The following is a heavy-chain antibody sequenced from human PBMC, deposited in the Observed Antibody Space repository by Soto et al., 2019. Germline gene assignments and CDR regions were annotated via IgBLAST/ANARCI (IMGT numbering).Heavy chain of an antibody. CDR2: IYYSGST. D-gene: IGHD3-9*01. J-gene: IGHJ5*02. Sequence: SETLSLTCTVSGGSISSGGYYWSWIRQHPGKGLEWIGYIYYSGSTYYNPSLKSRVTISVDTSKNQFSLKLSSVTAADTAVYFCARARSDILTGYYKGNWFDPWGQGTLLTVSS. CDR1: GGSISSGGYY. V-gene: IGHV4-31*03. CDR3: ARARSDILTGYYKGNWFDP.